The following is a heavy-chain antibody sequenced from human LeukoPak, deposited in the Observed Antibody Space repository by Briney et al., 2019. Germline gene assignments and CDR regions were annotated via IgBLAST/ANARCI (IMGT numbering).Heavy chain of an antibody. V-gene: IGHV3-7*03. Sequence: QAGGSLRLSCSASGFNFSNYAMYWVRQAPGKGLEWVANIKQGGSEKYYVDSVKGRFTISRDNAKTSLYLQMNSLRAEDTAVYYCARDFGLRCSGGTCYSVYYYGMDVWGKGTTVTVSS. D-gene: IGHD2-15*01. CDR2: IKQGGSEK. CDR1: GFNFSNYA. J-gene: IGHJ6*04. CDR3: ARDFGLRCSGGTCYSVYYYGMDV.